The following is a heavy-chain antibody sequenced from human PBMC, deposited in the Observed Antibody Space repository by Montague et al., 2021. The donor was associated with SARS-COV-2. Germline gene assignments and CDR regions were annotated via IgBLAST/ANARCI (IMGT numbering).Heavy chain of an antibody. D-gene: IGHD6-13*01. V-gene: IGHV3-7*03. CDR2: IKQDGSEK. CDR3: ARDQGSSWEDYYYYYGMDV. Sequence: SLRLSCPASGFTFSSYWMSWVRQAPGKGLEWVANIKQDGSEKYYVDSVKGRFTISRDNAKNSLYLQMNSLRAEDTAVYYCARDQGSSWEDYYYYYGMDVWGQGTTVTVSS. J-gene: IGHJ6*02. CDR1: GFTFSSYW.